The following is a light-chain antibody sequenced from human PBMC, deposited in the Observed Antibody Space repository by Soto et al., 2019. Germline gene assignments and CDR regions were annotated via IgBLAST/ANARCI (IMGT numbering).Light chain of an antibody. V-gene: IGKV1-5*03. Sequence: DIQMTQSPSTLSASVGDRVTITCRASQSISSWLAWYQQKPGKAPKVLIYKASSLERGVPARFSGSGSGTEFTLTISSLQPDDSATYYCQHYNSYPLTVVGGTKVEI. J-gene: IGKJ4*01. CDR1: QSISSW. CDR3: QHYNSYPLT. CDR2: KAS.